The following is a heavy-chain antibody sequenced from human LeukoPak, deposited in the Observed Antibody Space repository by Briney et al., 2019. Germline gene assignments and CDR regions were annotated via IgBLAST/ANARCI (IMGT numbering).Heavy chain of an antibody. J-gene: IGHJ4*02. Sequence: ASVKVSCKASGYTFTGYYMHWVRQAPGQGLEWMGWINPNSGGTNYAQKFQGRVTMTRDTSISTAYMELSRLRSDDTAVYYCARGYRSGGSCYSSIYWGQGTLVTVSS. CDR1: GYTFTGYY. CDR3: ARGYRSGGSCYSSIY. CDR2: INPNSGGT. D-gene: IGHD2-15*01. V-gene: IGHV1-2*02.